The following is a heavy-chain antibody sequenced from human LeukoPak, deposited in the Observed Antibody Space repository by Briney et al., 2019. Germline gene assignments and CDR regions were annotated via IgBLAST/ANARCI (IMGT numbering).Heavy chain of an antibody. CDR2: MNPNSGNT. CDR3: ARVVPGFINWFDP. CDR1: GYTFTSYD. V-gene: IGHV1-8*03. Sequence: ASVKVSCKASGYTFTSYDINWVRQATGQGLEWMGWMNPNSGNTGYAQKFQGRVTITRNTSISTAYMELSSLRSEDTAVYYCARVVPGFINWFDPWGQGTLVTVSS. J-gene: IGHJ5*02. D-gene: IGHD2-2*01.